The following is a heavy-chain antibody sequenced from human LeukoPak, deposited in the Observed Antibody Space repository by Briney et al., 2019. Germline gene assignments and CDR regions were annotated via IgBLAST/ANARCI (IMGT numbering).Heavy chain of an antibody. CDR3: AREMTTPDDAFDI. CDR1: GFSLSRYD. V-gene: IGHV3-30*02. Sequence: GGSLRLSCAASGFSLSRYDMHWVRQAPGKGLEWVAFIQYDGHDYYYADSVRGRFTISRDNSKSILSLQMNSLRAEDTAVYYCAREMTTPDDAFDIWGQGTMVTVSS. J-gene: IGHJ3*02. CDR2: IQYDGHDY. D-gene: IGHD4-11*01.